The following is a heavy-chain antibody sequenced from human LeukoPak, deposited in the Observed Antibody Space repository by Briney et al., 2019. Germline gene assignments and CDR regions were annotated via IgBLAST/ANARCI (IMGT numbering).Heavy chain of an antibody. J-gene: IGHJ4*02. CDR2: IYSGGST. CDR3: ARGAIFVGGVGAQDY. V-gene: IGHV3-53*01. D-gene: IGHD1-26*01. Sequence: PGGSLRLSCAASGFTVTGNYMSWVRQAPGKGLEWVSVIYSGGSTFYADSVKGRFTISRDNFKNTLFLQMHSLRAEDTAVYYCARGAIFVGGVGAQDYWGQGTLVTVSS. CDR1: GFTVTGNY.